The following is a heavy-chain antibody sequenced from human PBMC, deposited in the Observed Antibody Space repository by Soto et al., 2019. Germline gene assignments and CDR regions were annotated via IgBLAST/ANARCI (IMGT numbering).Heavy chain of an antibody. D-gene: IGHD1-26*01. V-gene: IGHV5-51*01. CDR3: ARREYRVSGGDYGMDV. Sequence: GESLKISCNGSGYSFTSYWIGWVRQMPGKGLEWMGIIYPGDSDTRYSPSFQGQVTISADKSISTAYLQWSSLKASDTAMYYCARREYRVSGGDYGMDVWGQGTRVTV. CDR1: GYSFTSYW. J-gene: IGHJ6*02. CDR2: IYPGDSDT.